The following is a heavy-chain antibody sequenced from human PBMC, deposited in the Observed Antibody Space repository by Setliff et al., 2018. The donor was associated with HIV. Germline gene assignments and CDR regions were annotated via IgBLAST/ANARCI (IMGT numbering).Heavy chain of an antibody. CDR1: GFTFSDYY. J-gene: IGHJ4*02. Sequence: SCAASGFTFSDYYMSWIRQAPGKGLEWISYIGSSDTTIFYTDSAEGRFTISRDNAKNLLYLQMNNLGPEDTAVYYCARDAYSSSWYWAGGTFDSWGQGTLVTVSS. D-gene: IGHD6-13*01. V-gene: IGHV3-11*01. CDR2: IGSSDTTI. CDR3: ARDAYSSSWYWAGGTFDS.